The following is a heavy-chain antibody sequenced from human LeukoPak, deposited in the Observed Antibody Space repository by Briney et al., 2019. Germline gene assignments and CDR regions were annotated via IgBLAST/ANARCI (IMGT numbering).Heavy chain of an antibody. V-gene: IGHV3-21*01. D-gene: IGHD5-12*01. J-gene: IGHJ4*02. CDR3: AKGLGYSDYEWCFDY. CDR2: ISYSSSYI. Sequence: GGSLRLSCAASGFTFSNYNMNWVRQAPGKGLEWVSSISYSSSYIYYADSVKGRFTISRDNAKNSLYLQMNSLRPEDTAVYYCAKGLGYSDYEWCFDYWGQGTRVTVSS. CDR1: GFTFSNYN.